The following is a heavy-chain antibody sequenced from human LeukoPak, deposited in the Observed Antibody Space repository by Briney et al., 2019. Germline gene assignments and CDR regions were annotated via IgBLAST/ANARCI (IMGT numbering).Heavy chain of an antibody. CDR1: GGSISSGGYY. Sequence: PSETLSLTCTVSGGSISSGGYYWSWIRQPPGKGLEWIGYIYHSGSTYYNPSLKSRVTISVDRSKNQFSLKLSSVTAADTAVYYCARDPSGYGVLTNWFDPWGQGTLVTVSS. J-gene: IGHJ5*02. V-gene: IGHV4-30-2*01. D-gene: IGHD5-12*01. CDR3: ARDPSGYGVLTNWFDP. CDR2: IYHSGST.